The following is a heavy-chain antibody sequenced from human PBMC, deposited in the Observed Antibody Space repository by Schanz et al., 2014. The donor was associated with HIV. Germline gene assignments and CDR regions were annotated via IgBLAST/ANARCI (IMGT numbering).Heavy chain of an antibody. V-gene: IGHV1-69*01. Sequence: QVQLVQSGAEVPKPGSSVKVSCKASGGTFMTYAISWVRQAPGQGLEWMGGIIPMLGTATYAQKFQGRVTITADESTSTAYMELSSLRSEDTAVYFCARKWFNWLDPWGQGAQVIVSS. J-gene: IGHJ5*02. CDR1: GGTFMTYA. CDR2: IIPMLGTA. D-gene: IGHD3-22*01. CDR3: ARKWFNWLDP.